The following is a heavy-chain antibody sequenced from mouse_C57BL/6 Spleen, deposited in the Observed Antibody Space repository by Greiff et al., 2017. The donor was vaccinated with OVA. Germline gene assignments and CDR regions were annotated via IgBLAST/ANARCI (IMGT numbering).Heavy chain of an antibody. CDR1: GYTFTSYW. V-gene: IGHV1-61*01. CDR2: IYPSDSET. CDR3: ARHGNYHDY. Sequence: VQLQQPGAELVRPGSSVKLSCKASGYTFTSYWMDWVKQRPGQGLEWIGNIYPSDSETHYNQKFKDKATLTVDKSSSTAYMQLSSLTSEDSAVYYCARHGNYHDYWGQGTTLTVSS. J-gene: IGHJ2*01. D-gene: IGHD2-1*01.